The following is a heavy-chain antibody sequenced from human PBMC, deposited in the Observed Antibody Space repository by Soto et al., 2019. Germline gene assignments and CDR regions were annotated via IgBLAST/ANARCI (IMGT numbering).Heavy chain of an antibody. CDR2: IYYSGST. V-gene: IGHV4-31*03. CDR1: GDSISGGGYY. Sequence: LSLTCTVSGDSISGGGYYWSCIRQHPGKGLEWFGYIYYSGSTYYNPSLKSRVTISVDTAKNQFSLKLSSVTAADTAVYYCARAHILVVTGIQPRYYYYGMDVWGQRATVTVSS. D-gene: IGHD2-21*02. J-gene: IGHJ6*02. CDR3: ARAHILVVTGIQPRYYYYGMDV.